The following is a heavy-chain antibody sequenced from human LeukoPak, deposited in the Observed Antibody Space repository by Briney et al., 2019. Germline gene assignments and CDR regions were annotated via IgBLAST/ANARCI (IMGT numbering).Heavy chain of an antibody. CDR2: ISTTGDTT. CDR1: VFTFSNYI. V-gene: IGHV3-64D*06. Sequence: GGSLRLSCSASVFTFSNYILHWVRQAPWKGLEFVSTISTTGDTTYYANSVKGRFSISRDNSKNTLYLQMSSLRSEDTAIYYCVKDLTRGFSFDYWGQGTLVTVSS. J-gene: IGHJ4*02. D-gene: IGHD3-10*01. CDR3: VKDLTRGFSFDY.